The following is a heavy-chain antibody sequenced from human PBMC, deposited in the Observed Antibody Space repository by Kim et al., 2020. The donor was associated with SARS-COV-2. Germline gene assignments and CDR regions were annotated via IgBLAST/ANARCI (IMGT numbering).Heavy chain of an antibody. CDR3: ARREEDGYNLDYFDY. CDR2: IYYSGST. CDR1: GGSISSSSYY. J-gene: IGHJ4*02. Sequence: SETLSLTCTVSGGSISSSSYYWGWIRQPPGKGLEWIGSIYYSGSTYYNPSLKSRVTISVDTSKNQFSLKLSSVTAADTAVYYCARREEDGYNLDYFDYWGQGTLVTVSS. V-gene: IGHV4-39*01. D-gene: IGHD5-12*01.